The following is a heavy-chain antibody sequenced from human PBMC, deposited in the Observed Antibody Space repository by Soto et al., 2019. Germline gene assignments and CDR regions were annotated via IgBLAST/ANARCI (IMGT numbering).Heavy chain of an antibody. CDR2: IKQDGSEI. D-gene: IGHD2-15*01. V-gene: IGHV3-7*01. Sequence: GGSLRLSCAASGFTFSRYWMTWVRQAPGKGLEWVANIKQDGSEIYYVDSVKGRFTISRDNAENSLYLQMNSLRAEDTAVYYCARDPVCSGGSCYDYWGQGTLVPVYS. CDR3: ARDPVCSGGSCYDY. J-gene: IGHJ4*02. CDR1: GFTFSRYW.